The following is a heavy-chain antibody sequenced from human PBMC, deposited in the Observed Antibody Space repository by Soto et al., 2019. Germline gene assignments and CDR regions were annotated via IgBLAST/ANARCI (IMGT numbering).Heavy chain of an antibody. Sequence: QVQLQESGPGLVRPSETLSLTCTVSGGSISSGDFYWAWIRQPPGKGLEWIGYIRFSGSTNYNPSLTSRVTFSVDTSKNRYSLKMNSVTAADTAVYHCARGALGYCGGGSCYRYFDYWGQGTLVTVSS. V-gene: IGHV4-61*03. CDR2: IRFSGST. D-gene: IGHD2-15*01. CDR3: ARGALGYCGGGSCYRYFDY. CDR1: GGSISSGDFY. J-gene: IGHJ4*02.